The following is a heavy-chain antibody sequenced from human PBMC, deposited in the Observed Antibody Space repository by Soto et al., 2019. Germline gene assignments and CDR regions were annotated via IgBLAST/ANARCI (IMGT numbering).Heavy chain of an antibody. V-gene: IGHV3-9*01. D-gene: IGHD3-3*02. CDR2: LSRNSGSI. J-gene: IGHJ5*01. CDR1: GFTFDDYA. Sequence: EVQLVESGGGLVQPGRSLRLSCAASGFTFDDYAMHWVRQAPGKGLEWVSGLSRNSGSIGYADSVKGRFTISTDNAKNSLYLQMNSLRAEDTALYYCAKDESHFYWFDYWGQGSLVTVSP. CDR3: AKDESHFYWFDY.